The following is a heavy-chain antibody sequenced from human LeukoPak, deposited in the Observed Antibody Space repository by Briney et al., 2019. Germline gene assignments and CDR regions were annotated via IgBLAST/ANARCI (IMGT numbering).Heavy chain of an antibody. CDR3: AKERYYYDSSGYSDY. D-gene: IGHD3-22*01. CDR1: GFTFSSYA. Sequence: GRSLRLSCAASGFTFSSYAMHWVRQAPGKGLEWVAVISYDGSNKYYADSVKGRFTISRDNSKNTLYLQMNSLRAEDTAVYYCAKERYYYDSSGYSDYWGQGTLVTVSS. CDR2: ISYDGSNK. V-gene: IGHV3-30*04. J-gene: IGHJ4*02.